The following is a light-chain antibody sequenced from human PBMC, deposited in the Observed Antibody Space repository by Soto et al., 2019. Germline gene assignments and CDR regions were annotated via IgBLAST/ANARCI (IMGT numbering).Light chain of an antibody. Sequence: DIQMTQSPSSLSASVGDRVTITCRASQSISSYLTWYQQKPGKAPKLLIYAASSLQSGVPSRFSVSGSGTDFTLTISSMQPEDFETYSYHQSYNTPSWTFGQGTRVEIK. V-gene: IGKV1-39*01. CDR2: AAS. J-gene: IGKJ5*01. CDR1: QSISSY. CDR3: HQSYNTPSWT.